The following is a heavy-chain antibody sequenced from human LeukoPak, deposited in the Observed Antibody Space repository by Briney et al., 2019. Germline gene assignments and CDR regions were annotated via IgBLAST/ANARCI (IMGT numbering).Heavy chain of an antibody. Sequence: ASVKVSCKASGYTFTSYDINWVRQATGQGLEWMGWINDGNGNTIYSQKFQGRVTITRDTSANTAYMELSSLKPEDTAVYYCARDPCSGGTCFHNWFDPWGQGTLVTVSS. D-gene: IGHD2-15*01. V-gene: IGHV1-3*01. CDR3: ARDPCSGGTCFHNWFDP. CDR1: GYTFTSYD. CDR2: INDGNGNT. J-gene: IGHJ5*02.